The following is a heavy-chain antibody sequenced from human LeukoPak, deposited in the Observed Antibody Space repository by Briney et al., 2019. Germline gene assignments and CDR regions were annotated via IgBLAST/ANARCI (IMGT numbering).Heavy chain of an antibody. J-gene: IGHJ4*02. D-gene: IGHD3-3*01. Sequence: ASVKVSCKDSGYTLTGYYMHWVRQAPGQGLEWMGWINPNSGCTNYARKFQGRVTMTRDTSISTAYMELSRLGSDDTAVYYCARDGASGYLADYWGQGTLVTVSS. V-gene: IGHV1-2*02. CDR2: INPNSGCT. CDR3: ARDGASGYLADY. CDR1: GYTLTGYY.